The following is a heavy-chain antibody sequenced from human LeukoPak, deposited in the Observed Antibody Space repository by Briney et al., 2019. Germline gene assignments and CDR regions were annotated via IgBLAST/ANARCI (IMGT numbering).Heavy chain of an antibody. CDR1: GGTFRSYA. V-gene: IGHV1-69*05. J-gene: IGHJ4*02. D-gene: IGHD3-3*01. Sequence: GSSVKVSCKASGGTFRSYAISWVRQAPGQGLEWMGRIIPIFGTRNYAQKFQGRVTIITDESTSTAYMELSSLRSEDTAVYYCAREAENFWSGYFTFDYWGQGTLVTVSS. CDR2: IIPIFGTR. CDR3: AREAENFWSGYFTFDY.